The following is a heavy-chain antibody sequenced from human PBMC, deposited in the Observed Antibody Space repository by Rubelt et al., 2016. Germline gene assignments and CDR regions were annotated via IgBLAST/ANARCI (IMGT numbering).Heavy chain of an antibody. CDR2: IDAGNGDT. Sequence: QVQLVQSGAEVKRPGASVKVSCKASGYPFATYAMHWVRQAPGQRLEWMGWIDAGNGDTKYSINLQGRVTFTRATSASTAYMALSSLRSEDSAVYYCARFALPAVTTAYYYYALDVWGQGTTVTVSS. D-gene: IGHD4-17*01. CDR1: GYPFATYA. J-gene: IGHJ6*02. V-gene: IGHV1-3*01. CDR3: ARFALPAVTTAYYYYALDV.